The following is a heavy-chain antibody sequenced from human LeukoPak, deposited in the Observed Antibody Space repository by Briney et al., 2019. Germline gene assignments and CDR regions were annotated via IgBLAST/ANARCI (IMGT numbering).Heavy chain of an antibody. CDR1: GYTFTGYF. Sequence: ASVKVSCKASGYTFTGYFLNWVRHAPAQGLEWMGWVNPNSGATNYAPKFQGRVTMTRDTSITTAYMELSSLRSDDTAVYYCAIKFVVPAALDYWGPGTVVTVSS. CDR3: AIKFVVPAALDY. J-gene: IGHJ4*02. D-gene: IGHD2-2*01. V-gene: IGHV1-2*02. CDR2: VNPNSGAT.